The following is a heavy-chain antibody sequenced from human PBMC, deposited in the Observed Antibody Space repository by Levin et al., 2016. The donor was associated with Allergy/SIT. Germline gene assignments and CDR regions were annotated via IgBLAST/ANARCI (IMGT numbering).Heavy chain of an antibody. CDR2: INPNSGGT. J-gene: IGHJ6*02. V-gene: IGHV1-2*04. D-gene: IGHD6-19*01. Sequence: WVRQAPGQGLEWMGWINPNSGGTNYAQKFQGWVTMTRDTSISTAYMELSRLRSDDTAVYYCARTSGGADPGAVAGTMDVWGQGTTVTVSS. CDR3: ARTSGGADPGAVAGTMDV.